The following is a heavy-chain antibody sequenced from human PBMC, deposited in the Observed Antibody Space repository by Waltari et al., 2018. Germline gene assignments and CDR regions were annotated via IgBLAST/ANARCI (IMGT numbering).Heavy chain of an antibody. V-gene: IGHV4-4*02. CDR1: GDSVSSTSW. CDR3: ARDRGRGLYLDT. D-gene: IGHD2-15*01. Sequence: QLKLQESGPGLVKPSGTLSLTCAGSGDSVSSTSWCSWVRQSQQRGLEWIGQVHGSGRTNYNPAFASRITVSLDTSNNLFALKVTSATAADTAVYYCARDRGRGLYLDTWGPGTLVTVSP. CDR2: VHGSGRT. J-gene: IGHJ5*02.